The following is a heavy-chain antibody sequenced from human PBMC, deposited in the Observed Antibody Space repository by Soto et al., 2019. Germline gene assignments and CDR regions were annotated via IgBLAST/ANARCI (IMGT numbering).Heavy chain of an antibody. CDR3: AKESTTVTLYGMDV. CDR1: GFTFSSYG. CDR2: ISYGGSNK. D-gene: IGHD4-4*01. J-gene: IGHJ6*02. V-gene: IGHV3-30*18. Sequence: QVQLVESGGGVVQPGRSLRLSCAASGFTFSSYGMHWVRQAPGKGLEWVAVISYGGSNKYYADSVKGRFTISRDNSKNTLYLQMNSLRAEDTAVYYCAKESTTVTLYGMDVWGQGTTVTVSS.